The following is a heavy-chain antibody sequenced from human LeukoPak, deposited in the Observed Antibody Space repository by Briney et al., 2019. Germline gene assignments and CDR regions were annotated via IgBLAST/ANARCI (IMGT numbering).Heavy chain of an antibody. Sequence: GGSLTLSCAASGFTFSTYAMSWVRQAPGKGLEWVSSISDIGYTTYYADSVRGRFTISRDNCKNTVYLQIIGLRADDTAVYFCAKYYYDSSGYYDAAPLDSWGQGTLVTVFS. D-gene: IGHD3-22*01. CDR2: ISDIGYTT. J-gene: IGHJ4*02. V-gene: IGHV3-23*01. CDR1: GFTFSTYA. CDR3: AKYYYDSSGYYDAAPLDS.